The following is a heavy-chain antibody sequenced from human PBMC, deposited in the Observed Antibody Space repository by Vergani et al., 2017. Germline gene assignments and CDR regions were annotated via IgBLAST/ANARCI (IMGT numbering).Heavy chain of an antibody. J-gene: IGHJ4*02. CDR1: GFTFNHYA. CDR2: ISGSGGST. CDR3: AKLVNYDFWSGYDTFDY. V-gene: IGHV3-23*01. D-gene: IGHD3-3*01. Sequence: EVQLLESGGDLVQPGGSLRLSCAASGFTFNHYAMNWVRQAPGKGLEWVSGISGSGGSTYYAGSVKGRFTISRDSSKNTLYLQMNSLRAEDTAVYYCAKLVNYDFWSGYDTFDYWGQGTLVTVSS.